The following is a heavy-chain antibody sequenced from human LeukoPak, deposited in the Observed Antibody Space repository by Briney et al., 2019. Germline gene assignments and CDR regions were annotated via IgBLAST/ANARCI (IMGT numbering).Heavy chain of an antibody. J-gene: IGHJ3*02. CDR1: GSTFRGYS. CDR2: ICSSSSYI. D-gene: IGHD4-17*01. V-gene: IGHV3-21*01. Sequence: AGSLRHSCAAPGSTFRGYSMNWVRQAPGKGLEWVSSICSSSSYISYADSVKCRFTISRDNAKISMYLQMNSLRAEDTAVYYCERMMISYGDYGAFDIWGQGTMVTVSS. CDR3: ERMMISYGDYGAFDI.